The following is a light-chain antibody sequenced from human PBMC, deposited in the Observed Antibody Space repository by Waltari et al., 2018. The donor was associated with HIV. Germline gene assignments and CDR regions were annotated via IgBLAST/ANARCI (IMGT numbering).Light chain of an antibody. CDR2: DVN. J-gene: IGLJ2*01. CDR1: SSDIGYFNY. Sequence: QSALTQPPSASGSPGQSVTVSCTGTSSDIGYFNYVSWKQQHPGKAPKLLIYDVNKRPSGVPDRFSASKAGATAALTVSGLLAEDEADYYCAAYAGNNIVIFGGGTKVTV. V-gene: IGLV2-8*01. CDR3: AAYAGNNIVI.